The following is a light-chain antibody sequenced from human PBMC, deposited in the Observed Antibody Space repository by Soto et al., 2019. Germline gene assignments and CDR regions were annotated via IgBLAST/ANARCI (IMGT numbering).Light chain of an antibody. CDR2: AAS. CDR1: QGISNY. Sequence: DIQMTQSPSSLSASVGDRVTITCRASQGISNYLAWYQHKPGKVPKLLICAASTLQSGVPSRFSGSGSRTDFTLTISSLQAEDVATYYCQKYNRAPLTFGEGTKVEIK. CDR3: QKYNRAPLT. V-gene: IGKV1-27*01. J-gene: IGKJ4*01.